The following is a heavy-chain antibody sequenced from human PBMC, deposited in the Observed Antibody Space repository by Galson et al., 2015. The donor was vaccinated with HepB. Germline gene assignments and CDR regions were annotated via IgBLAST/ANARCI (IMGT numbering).Heavy chain of an antibody. Sequence: SVKVSCKASGCTFSSYSMNWVRQAPGQGLEWMGGINPNFGAANYAQKFQGRVTITADESISTAYMELSSLRSEDTAVYYCASGENTAMDHYYYMDVWGKGTPLTVSS. CDR1: GCTFSSYS. D-gene: IGHD5-18*01. CDR2: INPNFGAA. V-gene: IGHV1-69*13. CDR3: ASGENTAMDHYYYMDV. J-gene: IGHJ6*03.